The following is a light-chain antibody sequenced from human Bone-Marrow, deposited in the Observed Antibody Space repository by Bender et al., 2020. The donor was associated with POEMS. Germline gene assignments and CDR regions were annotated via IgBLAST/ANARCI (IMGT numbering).Light chain of an antibody. V-gene: IGLV3-1*01. J-gene: IGLJ2*01. CDR3: QVWDSRTVV. Sequence: SYELTQPPSVSVSPGQTATITCSGDKLEDKYTYWYQQRPGQSPVVVLYQDSKRPSGIPERFSGSTSGNTATLTISGTQPLDEAEYYCQVWDSRTVVFGGGTKVTVL. CDR1: KLEDKY. CDR2: QDS.